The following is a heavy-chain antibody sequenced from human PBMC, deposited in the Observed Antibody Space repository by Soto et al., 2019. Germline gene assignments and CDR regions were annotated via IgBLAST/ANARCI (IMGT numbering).Heavy chain of an antibody. V-gene: IGHV3-21*01. CDR2: ISDTGDYI. CDR1: GFTFSSYS. J-gene: IGHJ4*02. Sequence: EVQLVESGGGLVNPGGSVRLSCAASGFTFSSYSMNWVRQAPGKGLEWVAFISDTGDYIYHADSLKGRFTISRDNGKNSLYLQMKSLRVEDTAVYYCAREGGQDRNSEAFDSWGQGTLVTVSS. CDR3: AREGGQDRNSEAFDS. D-gene: IGHD3-16*01.